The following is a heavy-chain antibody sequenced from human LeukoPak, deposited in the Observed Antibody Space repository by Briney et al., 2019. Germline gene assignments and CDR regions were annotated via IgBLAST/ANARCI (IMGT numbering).Heavy chain of an antibody. D-gene: IGHD5-12*01. Sequence: PGGSLRLSCEPSGFTFSRYAMSWVRQAPGKGLEWVSVISGSDDSTYYADSVEGRCTISRDNSKDALYLQMNSLRAEDTAVYYCARVGYSGYDYDYWGQGTLVTVSS. CDR1: GFTFSRYA. V-gene: IGHV3-23*01. CDR3: ARVGYSGYDYDY. CDR2: ISGSDDST. J-gene: IGHJ4*02.